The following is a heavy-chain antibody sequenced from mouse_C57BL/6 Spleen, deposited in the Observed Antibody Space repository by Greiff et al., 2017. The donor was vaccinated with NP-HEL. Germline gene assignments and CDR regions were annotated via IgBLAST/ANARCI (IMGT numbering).Heavy chain of an antibody. J-gene: IGHJ1*03. CDR2: IYPRSGNT. Sequence: VQLQQSGAELARPGASVKLSCKASGYTFTSYGISWVKQRTGQGLEWIGEIYPRSGNTYYNEKFKGKATLTADKSSSTAYMELRSLTSEDSAVYFCARSDTTVVAHWYCDVWGTGTTVTVSS. CDR3: ARSDTTVVAHWYCDV. CDR1: GYTFTSYG. D-gene: IGHD1-1*01. V-gene: IGHV1-81*01.